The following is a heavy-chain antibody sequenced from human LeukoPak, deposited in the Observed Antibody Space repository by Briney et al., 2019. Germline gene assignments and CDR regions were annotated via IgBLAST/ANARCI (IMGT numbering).Heavy chain of an antibody. CDR1: GFTFSDYW. V-gene: IGHV3-7*01. Sequence: GGSLRLSCAVSGFTFSDYWMNWVRQAPGKGLEWVASIHLNGGEKSYVDSVKGRFTISRDNPKNSLYRQMSSLRAEDTGVYYCARDGAAAGLYFDLWGQGTLVTVSS. CDR2: IHLNGGEK. CDR3: ARDGAAAGLYFDL. D-gene: IGHD6-13*01. J-gene: IGHJ4*01.